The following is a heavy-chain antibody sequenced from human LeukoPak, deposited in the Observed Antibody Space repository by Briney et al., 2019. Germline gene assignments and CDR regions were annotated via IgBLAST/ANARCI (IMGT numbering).Heavy chain of an antibody. CDR3: ARLPPTESSGWGRPFDY. CDR1: GGSISSYY. D-gene: IGHD6-19*01. Sequence: SETLSLTCTVSGGSISSYYWSWIRQPAGKGLEWIGSVYDSGSTYYNPSLKSRVTVSVDTSKNQFSLKLSSVTAADTAVFYCARLPPTESSGWGRPFDYWGQGTLVTVSS. V-gene: IGHV4-59*05. J-gene: IGHJ4*02. CDR2: VYDSGST.